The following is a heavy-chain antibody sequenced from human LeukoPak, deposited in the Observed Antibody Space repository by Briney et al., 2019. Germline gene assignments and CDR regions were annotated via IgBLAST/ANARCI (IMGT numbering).Heavy chain of an antibody. CDR2: IYYSGST. V-gene: IGHV4-59*01. D-gene: IGHD6-6*01. Sequence: SETLSLTCTVSGGSISSYYWSWIRQPPGKGLEWIGYIYYSGSTNYNPSLKSRVTISVDTSKNQSSLKLSSVTAADTAVYYCARDRRPGYYFDYWGQGTLVTVSS. J-gene: IGHJ4*02. CDR3: ARDRRPGYYFDY. CDR1: GGSISSYY.